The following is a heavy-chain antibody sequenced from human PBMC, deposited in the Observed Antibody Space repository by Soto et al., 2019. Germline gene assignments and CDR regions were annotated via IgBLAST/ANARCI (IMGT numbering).Heavy chain of an antibody. V-gene: IGHV1-69*18. CDR3: ENGMRGTTGTFDF. Sequence: QVQLVQSGAEVKKPGSSVKVSCEASGGTLRTYPINWVRQAPGQGLEWMGNSIPMFGTANYAQKFQGRVTITADESTNTAHIELKNLRSEDTAVYYCENGMRGTTGTFDFWGQGSLVTVSS. J-gene: IGHJ4*02. CDR2: SIPMFGTA. CDR1: GGTLRTYP. D-gene: IGHD1-1*01.